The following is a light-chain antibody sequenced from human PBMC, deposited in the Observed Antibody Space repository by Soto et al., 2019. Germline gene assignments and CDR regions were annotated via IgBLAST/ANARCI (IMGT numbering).Light chain of an antibody. J-gene: IGKJ1*01. CDR1: QRVSSTY. CDR3: QQYGSSPQT. V-gene: IGKV3-20*01. Sequence: EIVLTQSPGTLSLSPGERATLSCRASQRVSSTYLAWYQQKPGQAPRLLIYGASSMATGIPDRFTGSGSGTDFSLTISRLEPEEFAVYYCQQYGSSPQTFGQGTKVEIK. CDR2: GAS.